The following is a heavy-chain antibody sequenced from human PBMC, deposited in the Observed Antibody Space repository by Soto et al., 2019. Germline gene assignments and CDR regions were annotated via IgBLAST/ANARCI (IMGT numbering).Heavy chain of an antibody. V-gene: IGHV4-4*02. D-gene: IGHD2-15*01. CDR3: IRGVVVVAASWFDP. Sequence: SDTLSLTCAVSGGSISSSHWWSWVRHPPGKGLEWIGEIYHRGSTNYNPSLKSRVTISVDKSKNQFSLKLSSVTAADTAVYYCIRGVVVVAASWFDPWGQGILVTVSS. J-gene: IGHJ5*02. CDR1: GGSISSSHW. CDR2: IYHRGST.